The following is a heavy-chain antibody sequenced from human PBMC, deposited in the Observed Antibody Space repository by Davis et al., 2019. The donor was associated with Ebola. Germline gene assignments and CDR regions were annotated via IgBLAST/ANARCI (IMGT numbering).Heavy chain of an antibody. J-gene: IGHJ4*02. Sequence: LTRAASGFTFSSYGMHWVRQAPGKGLEWVAVISYDGSNKYYADSVKGRFTISRDNSKNTLYLQMNSLRAEDTAVYYCAKGKDTAMVYVPHDYWGQGTLVTVSS. CDR2: ISYDGSNK. CDR1: GFTFSSYG. V-gene: IGHV3-30*18. CDR3: AKGKDTAMVYVPHDY. D-gene: IGHD5-18*01.